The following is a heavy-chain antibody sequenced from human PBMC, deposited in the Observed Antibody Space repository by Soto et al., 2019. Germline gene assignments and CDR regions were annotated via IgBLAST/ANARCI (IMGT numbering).Heavy chain of an antibody. J-gene: IGHJ2*01. Sequence: VQLVESGGGVVQPGRSLRLSCEASGFVYSQYAMHWVRQAPGMGPEWVALIWNDGSQKNYVDSVKGRFTISRDNSKNTLNLQMNSLRADDTAMYFCVRGIPSQYSSTWLYWHFDLWGPGTLVTVSS. CDR3: VRGIPSQYSSTWLYWHFDL. D-gene: IGHD6-13*01. CDR2: IWNDGSQK. CDR1: GFVYSQYA. V-gene: IGHV3-33*01.